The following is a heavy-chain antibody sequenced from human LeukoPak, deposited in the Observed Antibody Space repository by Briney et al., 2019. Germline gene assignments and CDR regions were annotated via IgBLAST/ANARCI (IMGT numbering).Heavy chain of an antibody. Sequence: PGGSLRLSCAASGFTFSSYAMSCVCHAPGKGLELVSAISGSGGSTYYADSVKGRFTISRDNSKNTLYLQMNSLRAEDTAVYYCAKDRSRAAAVSEFDYWGQGTLVTVSS. CDR2: ISGSGGST. J-gene: IGHJ4*02. V-gene: IGHV3-23*01. D-gene: IGHD6-13*01. CDR3: AKDRSRAAAVSEFDY. CDR1: GFTFSSYA.